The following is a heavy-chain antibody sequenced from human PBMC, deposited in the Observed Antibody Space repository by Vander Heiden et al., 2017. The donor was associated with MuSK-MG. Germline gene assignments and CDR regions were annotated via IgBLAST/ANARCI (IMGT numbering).Heavy chain of an antibody. CDR2: LRGSGSST. J-gene: IGHJ4*02. CDR3: AKGSNYGDYVEYFDY. CDR1: GFTFRGYA. Sequence: EVQLLESGGGLVQPGGSLRPSCAASGFTFRGYAMSWVRQAPGKGLEWVSVLRGSGSSTYYADSVKGRFTISRDNSKNTLYLQMNSLRAEDTAEYYCAKGSNYGDYVEYFDYWGQGTLVTVSS. V-gene: IGHV3-23*01. D-gene: IGHD4-17*01.